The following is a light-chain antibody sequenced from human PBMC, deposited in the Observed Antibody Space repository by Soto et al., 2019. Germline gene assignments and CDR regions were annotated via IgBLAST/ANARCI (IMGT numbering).Light chain of an antibody. CDR3: SSYTSSSTS. CDR1: SSDVGRYNY. Sequence: QSALTQPASVSGAPGQSITISCTGTSSDVGRYNYVSWYQQHPGEAPKLMIYDVSNRPSGVSNRFSGSKSGNTASLTISGLQAEDEADYYCSSYTSSSTSFGTGTKVTVL. J-gene: IGLJ1*01. V-gene: IGLV2-14*01. CDR2: DVS.